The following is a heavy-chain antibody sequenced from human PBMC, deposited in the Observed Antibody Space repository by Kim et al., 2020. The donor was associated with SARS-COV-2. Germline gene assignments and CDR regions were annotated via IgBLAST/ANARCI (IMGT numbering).Heavy chain of an antibody. CDR3: TLEGDYYGMAV. CDR2: IRSKVNNYAT. V-gene: IGHV3-73*01. Sequence: GGSLRLSCAASGFTFSGSAMHWVRQASGKGLEWIGRIRSKVNNYATTYAVSMKGRFTISRDDSKKTTYLQMKSLRTEDTAMYYCTLEGDYYGMAVWGQGTTVTVSS. CDR1: GFTFSGSA. D-gene: IGHD1-1*01. J-gene: IGHJ6*02.